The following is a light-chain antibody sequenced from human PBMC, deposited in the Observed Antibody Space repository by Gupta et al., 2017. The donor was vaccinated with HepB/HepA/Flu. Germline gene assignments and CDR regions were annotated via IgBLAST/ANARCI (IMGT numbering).Light chain of an antibody. CDR3: LQYTRCPSS. V-gene: IGKV1-16*02. J-gene: IGKJ2*03. Sequence: DVQLTQPPASLSASVGDRDTITCRASQDISNYLAWLQMKPGKAPKSLISGASTLHNGVPSNFIGSGSGTDFTLTINSLHPEDFATYYCLQYTRCPSSFGQWT. CDR2: GAS. CDR1: QDISNY.